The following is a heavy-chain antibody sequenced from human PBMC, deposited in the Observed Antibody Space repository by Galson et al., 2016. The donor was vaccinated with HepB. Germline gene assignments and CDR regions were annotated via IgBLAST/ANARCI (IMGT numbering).Heavy chain of an antibody. D-gene: IGHD1-1*01. CDR1: GGSISGGGYY. CDR3: ARLTSTGTFDAFDV. V-gene: IGHV4-31*11. J-gene: IGHJ3*01. CDR2: IYYSRTT. Sequence: TLSLTCDVSGGSISGGGYYWSWIRQLPGNGLEWIGYIYYSRTTYYNQSLRSRLSISADTSKNQFSLELSSVTAADTAVYFCARLTSTGTFDAFDVWGQGTMVTVSS.